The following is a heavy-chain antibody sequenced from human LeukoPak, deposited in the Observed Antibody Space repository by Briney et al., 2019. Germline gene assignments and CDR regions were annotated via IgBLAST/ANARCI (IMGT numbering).Heavy chain of an antibody. J-gene: IGHJ1*01. D-gene: IGHD4-23*01. CDR2: IYHSGST. CDR1: GYSISSGYY. V-gene: IGHV4-38-2*02. CDR3: ARYLDYGGNSRVFQH. Sequence: PSETLSLTCTVSGYSISSGYYWGWIRQPPGKGLEWIGSIYHSGSTYYNPSLKSRVTISVDTSKNQFSLKLSSVTAADTAVYYCARYLDYGGNSRVFQHWGQGTLVTVSS.